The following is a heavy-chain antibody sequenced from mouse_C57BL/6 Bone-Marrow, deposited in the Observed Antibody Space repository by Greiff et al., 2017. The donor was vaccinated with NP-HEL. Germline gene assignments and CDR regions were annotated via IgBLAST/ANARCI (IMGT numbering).Heavy chain of an antibody. Sequence: EVQLVESGGGLVKPGGSLKLSCAASGFTFSDYGMHWVRQAPEKGLEWVAYISSGSSTIYYADTVKGRFTISRDNAKNTLFLQMTSLRSEDTAMYYCARDYDYHYYAMGYWGQGTSVTVSS. V-gene: IGHV5-17*01. J-gene: IGHJ4*01. D-gene: IGHD2-4*01. CDR3: ARDYDYHYYAMGY. CDR2: ISSGSSTI. CDR1: GFTFSDYG.